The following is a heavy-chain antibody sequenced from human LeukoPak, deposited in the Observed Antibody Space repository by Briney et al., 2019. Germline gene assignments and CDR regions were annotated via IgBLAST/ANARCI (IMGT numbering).Heavy chain of an antibody. CDR3: ARDGGGCSGGSCLTYYYGMDV. Sequence: KYSQKFQGRVTITRDTSASTAYMELSSLRSEDPAVYYCARDGGGCSGGSCLTYYYGMDVWGQGTTVTVSS. J-gene: IGHJ6*02. D-gene: IGHD2-15*01. V-gene: IGHV1-3*01.